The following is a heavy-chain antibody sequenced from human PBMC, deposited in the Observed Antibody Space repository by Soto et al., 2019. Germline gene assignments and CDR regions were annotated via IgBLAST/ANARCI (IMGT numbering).Heavy chain of an antibody. J-gene: IGHJ4*02. Sequence: PSETLSLTCAVSGGSISSSNWWTWVRQPPGKGLEWIGEIYHSGSTNYIPSLKSRVTISVDKSKNQFSLELTSVTAADTAVYYCATRFDGLGSYEYWGQGTLVTVSS. D-gene: IGHD3-10*01. CDR1: GGSISSSNW. CDR3: ATRFDGLGSYEY. CDR2: IYHSGST. V-gene: IGHV4-4*02.